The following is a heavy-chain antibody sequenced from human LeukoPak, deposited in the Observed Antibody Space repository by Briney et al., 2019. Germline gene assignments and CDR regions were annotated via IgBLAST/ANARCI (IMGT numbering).Heavy chain of an antibody. CDR1: GFTFSSYA. V-gene: IGHV3-23*01. Sequence: PGGSLRLSCAASGFTFSSYAMSWVRQAPARGRGWVSSLRGGRDTFYAESVKGRFTLSRDESRNTVYLQMNNLRVEDTAVYYCARVIGSYGDSAYWGQGTLVTVSS. CDR3: ARVIGSYGDSAY. CDR2: LRGGRDT. J-gene: IGHJ4*02. D-gene: IGHD3-16*01.